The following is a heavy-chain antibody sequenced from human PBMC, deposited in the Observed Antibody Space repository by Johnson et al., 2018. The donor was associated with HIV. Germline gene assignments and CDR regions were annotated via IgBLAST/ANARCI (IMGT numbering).Heavy chain of an antibody. CDR3: ARGLRSGIVVVYDAFDI. Sequence: VQLVESGGGLVQPGGSLRLSCAASGFTFSDYAMHWVRQAPGKGLEWVANIKQDGSEKNYVDSVKGRFTISRDNAKNSLYLQMNSLRAEDTAVYYCARGLRSGIVVVYDAFDIWGQGTMVTISS. J-gene: IGHJ3*02. V-gene: IGHV3-7*03. D-gene: IGHD3-22*01. CDR1: GFTFSDYA. CDR2: IKQDGSEK.